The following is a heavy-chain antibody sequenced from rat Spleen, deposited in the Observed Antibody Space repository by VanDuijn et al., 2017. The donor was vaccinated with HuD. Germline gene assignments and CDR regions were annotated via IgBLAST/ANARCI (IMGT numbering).Heavy chain of an antibody. CDR1: GYSITSSYR. CDR3: ARSDGTHYYLPFAN. V-gene: IGHV3-3*01. J-gene: IGHJ3*01. CDR2: INSAGST. Sequence: EVQLQESGPGLVKPSQSLSLTCSVTGYSITSSYRWNWIRKFPGNKLEWMGYINSAGSTNYNPSLKSRISITRDASKNKFVLQVNSVTTEDTGTYFCARSDGTHYYLPFANWGQGTLVTVSS. D-gene: IGHD1-12*02.